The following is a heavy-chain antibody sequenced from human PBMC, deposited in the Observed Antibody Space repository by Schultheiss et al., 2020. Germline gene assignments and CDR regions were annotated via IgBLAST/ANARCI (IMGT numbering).Heavy chain of an antibody. CDR1: GFISSSYW. CDR2: IKHDGSEK. J-gene: IGHJ4*02. Sequence: GGSLRLSCAASGFISSSYWMSWVRQAPGKGLEWVANIKHDGSEKYYVDSVKGRFTVSRDNAKNSLYLQMNSLRAEDTAVYYCARINVAVAGLDYWGQGTLGTVSS. D-gene: IGHD6-19*01. CDR3: ARINVAVAGLDY. V-gene: IGHV3-7*01.